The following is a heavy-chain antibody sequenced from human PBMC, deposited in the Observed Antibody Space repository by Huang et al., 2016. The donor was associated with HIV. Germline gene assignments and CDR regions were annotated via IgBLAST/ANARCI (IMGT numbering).Heavy chain of an antibody. Sequence: EVQLVQSGAEVKKPGASLKISCRGSGDRFTTHWFAWVRQVPGKGLAWIGVIYPDDADTKYSPSFQGQVTISADRSISTAYLQWSSLKASDTAIYYCARSFYYDSSANTPFDYWGLGTLVTVSS. V-gene: IGHV5-51*01. J-gene: IGHJ4*02. D-gene: IGHD3-22*01. CDR2: IYPDDADT. CDR1: GDRFTTHW. CDR3: ARSFYYDSSANTPFDY.